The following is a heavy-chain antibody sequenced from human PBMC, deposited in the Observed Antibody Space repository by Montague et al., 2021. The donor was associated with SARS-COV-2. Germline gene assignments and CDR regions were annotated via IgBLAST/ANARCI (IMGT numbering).Heavy chain of an antibody. CDR2: IDWDDDK. J-gene: IGHJ6*02. V-gene: IGHV2-70*11. D-gene: IGHD4-23*01. Sequence: PALVKPTQTLTLTCTFSGFSLSTSGMCVSWIRQPPGKALEWLTRIDWDDDKYYSTSLKTRLTISKDTSKNQVVLTMTNMDPVDTATYYCARSYGTTVSTRAMDVWGQGTTVTVSS. CDR3: ARSYGTTVSTRAMDV. CDR1: GFSLSTSGMC.